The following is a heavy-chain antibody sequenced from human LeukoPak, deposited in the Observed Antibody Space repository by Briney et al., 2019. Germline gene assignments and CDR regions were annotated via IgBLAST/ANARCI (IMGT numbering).Heavy chain of an antibody. CDR3: ARGYCSGGSCYSQFADY. D-gene: IGHD2-15*01. CDR1: GGSFSGYY. V-gene: IGHV4-34*01. Sequence: SETLSLTCAVYGGSFSGYYWSWIRQPPGKGLEWIGEINHSGSTNYNPSPKSRVTISVDTSKNQFSLKLSSVTAADTAVYYCARGYCSGGSCYSQFADYWGQGTLVTVSS. CDR2: INHSGST. J-gene: IGHJ4*02.